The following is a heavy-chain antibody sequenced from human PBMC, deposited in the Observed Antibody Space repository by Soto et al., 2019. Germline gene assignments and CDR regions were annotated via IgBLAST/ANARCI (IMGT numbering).Heavy chain of an antibody. V-gene: IGHV1-18*04. CDR3: AREGRGGYDNARYYGMDV. CDR1: GYTFTSYG. J-gene: IGHJ6*02. CDR2: ISAYNGNT. Sequence: RASVKVSCKASGYTFTSYGISWVRQAPGQGLEWMGWISAYNGNTNYAQKLQGRVTMTTDTSTSTAYMELRSLRSDDTAVYYCAREGRGGYDNARYYGMDVWGQGTTVTVSS. D-gene: IGHD5-12*01.